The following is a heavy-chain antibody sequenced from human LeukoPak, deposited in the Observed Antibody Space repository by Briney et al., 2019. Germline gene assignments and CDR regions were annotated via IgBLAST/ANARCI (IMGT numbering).Heavy chain of an antibody. J-gene: IGHJ4*02. CDR1: GFTFSNAW. CDR2: ISTRGGGI. CDR3: AKDGFDYYDSSGYYYFDD. V-gene: IGHV3-23*01. Sequence: GGSLRLSCAASGFTFSNAWMSWVRQAPGKGLEWVSGISTRGGGIYYAESVKGRFTISRDNSKNTLYLQMKSLRAEDTAVYYCAKDGFDYYDSSGYYYFDDWGQGTLVTVSS. D-gene: IGHD3-22*01.